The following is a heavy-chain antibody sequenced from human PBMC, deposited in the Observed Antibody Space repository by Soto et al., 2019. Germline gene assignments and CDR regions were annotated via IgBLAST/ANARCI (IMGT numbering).Heavy chain of an antibody. J-gene: IGHJ5*02. CDR3: ARGYCTTTICDPWFDP. V-gene: IGHV5-51*01. CDR1: GYSFTSYW. CDR2: IYPGDSDT. D-gene: IGHD2-2*01. Sequence: GESLKISCKGSGYSFTSYWIAWVRQMPGKGLEWMGIIYPGDSDTRYSPSFQGQVTISADKSITTAYLQWSSLKASDTAMYYCARGYCTTTICDPWFDPWGQGTLVTVSS.